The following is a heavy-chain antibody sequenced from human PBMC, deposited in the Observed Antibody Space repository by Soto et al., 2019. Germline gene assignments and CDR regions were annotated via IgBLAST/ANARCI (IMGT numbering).Heavy chain of an antibody. CDR2: ISSSSSYI. D-gene: IGHD4-4*01. Sequence: EVQLVESGGGLVKPGGSLRLSCAASGFTFSSYSMNWVRQAPGKGLEWVSSISSSSSYIYYEDSVKGRFTISRDNDKNALYLQMNILKAEDTAVDYYSRGCSPYSNYVCYHYYYMDVWGQGTMVTVSS. J-gene: IGHJ6*03. CDR3: SRGCSPYSNYVCYHYYYMDV. CDR1: GFTFSSYS. V-gene: IGHV3-21*01.